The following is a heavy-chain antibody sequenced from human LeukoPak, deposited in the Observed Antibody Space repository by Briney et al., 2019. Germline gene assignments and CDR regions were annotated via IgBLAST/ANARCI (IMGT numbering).Heavy chain of an antibody. CDR1: RFTVSSNY. J-gene: IGHJ4*02. D-gene: IGHD6-13*01. CDR2: IYSGGST. Sequence: GSLRLSCAASRFTVSSNYMSWVRQAPGKGLEWVSVIYSGGSTYYADSVKGRFTISRDNSKNTLYLQMNSLRAEDTAVYYCAKDHWYSSSWYSADGQNFDYWGQGTLVTVSS. V-gene: IGHV3-53*01. CDR3: AKDHWYSSSWYSADGQNFDY.